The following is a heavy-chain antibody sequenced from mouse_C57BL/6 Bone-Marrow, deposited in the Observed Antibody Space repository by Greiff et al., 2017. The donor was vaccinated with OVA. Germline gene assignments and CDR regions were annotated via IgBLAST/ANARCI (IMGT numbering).Heavy chain of an antibody. D-gene: IGHD1-1*01. CDR2: INPSNGGT. V-gene: IGHV1-53*01. J-gene: IGHJ2*01. CDR3: ACITTVDD. Sequence: QVQLQQSGTELVKPGASVKLSCKASGFTFTSYWMYWVKQSPGQGLELIGNINPSNGGTNYNEKFKSKATLTIDKSSSTAYMQLSSLTSEDSAVYYCACITTVDDWGKGTTLTVSS. CDR1: GFTFTSYW.